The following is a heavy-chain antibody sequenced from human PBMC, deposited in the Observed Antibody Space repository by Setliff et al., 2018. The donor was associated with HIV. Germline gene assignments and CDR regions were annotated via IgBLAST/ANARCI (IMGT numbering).Heavy chain of an antibody. J-gene: IGHJ3*01. CDR2: DFKSGDT. Sequence: SETLSLTCDVSGGSVFSMNSWSVVCQDHGRGRGSVGEDFKSGDTGYTQSLRSRVTMSLDGLKNQLSLTLTSVTAADTXPYYCAKSRWLARNGDAFDVRGQGIMVTVAS. CDR3: AKSRWLARNGDAFDV. V-gene: IGHV4-4*02. D-gene: IGHD6-19*01. CDR1: GGSVFSMNS.